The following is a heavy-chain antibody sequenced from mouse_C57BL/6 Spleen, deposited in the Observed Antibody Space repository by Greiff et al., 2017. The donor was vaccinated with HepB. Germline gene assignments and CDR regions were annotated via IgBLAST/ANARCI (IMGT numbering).Heavy chain of an antibody. J-gene: IGHJ2*01. Sequence: EVQLQQSGPELVKPGASVKISCKASGYTFTDYYMNWVKQSHGKSLEWIGDINPNNGGTSYNQKFKGKATLTVDKSSSTAYMELRSLTSEDSAVYYCAREVVECFDYWGQGTTLTVSS. CDR1: GYTFTDYY. D-gene: IGHD1-1*01. CDR3: AREVVECFDY. CDR2: INPNNGGT. V-gene: IGHV1-26*01.